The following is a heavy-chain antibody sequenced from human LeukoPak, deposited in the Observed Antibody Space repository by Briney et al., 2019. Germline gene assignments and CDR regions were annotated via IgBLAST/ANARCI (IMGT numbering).Heavy chain of an antibody. Sequence: GGSLRLSCAASGFTFSGSAMHWVRQASGKGLEWVGRIRSKANSYATAYAASVKGRFTISRDDSKNTAYLQMNGLKTEDTAVYYCTTAYPTGGEQWLDSDAFDIWGQGTMVTVSS. CDR1: GFTFSGSA. V-gene: IGHV3-73*01. D-gene: IGHD6-19*01. CDR3: TTAYPTGGEQWLDSDAFDI. CDR2: IRSKANSYAT. J-gene: IGHJ3*02.